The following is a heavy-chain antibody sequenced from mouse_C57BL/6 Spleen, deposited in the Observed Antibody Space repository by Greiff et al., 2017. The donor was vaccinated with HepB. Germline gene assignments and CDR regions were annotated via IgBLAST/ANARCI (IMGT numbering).Heavy chain of an antibody. J-gene: IGHJ4*01. CDR3: ARKSSGSPYAMDY. CDR2: IYPGDGDT. CDR1: GYAFSSSW. Sequence: QVQLQQSGPELVKPGASVKISCKASGYAFSSSWMNWVKQRPGKGLEWIGRIYPGDGDTNYNGKFKGKATLTADKSSSTAYMQLSSLTSEDSAVYFCARKSSGSPYAMDYWGQGTSVTVSS. D-gene: IGHD3-2*02. V-gene: IGHV1-82*01.